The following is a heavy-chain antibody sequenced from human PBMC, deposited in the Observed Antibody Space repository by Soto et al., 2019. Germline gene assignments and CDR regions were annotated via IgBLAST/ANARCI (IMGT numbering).Heavy chain of an antibody. J-gene: IGHJ5*02. CDR2: ISSSSSYI. V-gene: IGHV3-21*01. Sequence: GSLRISCAASGFTFSSYSMNWVRQAPGKGLEWVSSISSSSSYIYYADSVKGRFTISRDNAKNSLYLQMNSLRAEDTAVYYCARSRSVLATAMNANWFDPWGQGTLVTVSS. CDR3: ARSRSVLATAMNANWFDP. CDR1: GFTFSSYS. D-gene: IGHD5-18*01.